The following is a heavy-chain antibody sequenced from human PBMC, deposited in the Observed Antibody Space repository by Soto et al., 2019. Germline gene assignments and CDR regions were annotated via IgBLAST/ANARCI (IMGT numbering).Heavy chain of an antibody. CDR3: ARERGSGWTFDY. CDR2: ISSSSTI. V-gene: IGHV3-48*01. D-gene: IGHD6-19*01. CDR1: GFTVSTYS. Sequence: EVQLVESGGDLVQPGGSLRLSCAASGFTVSTYSMNWVRQAPGKGLEWVSSISSSSTIYYADSVKGRFTISRDNVQNSLYLHMHSLGAEDTAVYYCARERGSGWTFDYWGQGTLVTVSS. J-gene: IGHJ4*02.